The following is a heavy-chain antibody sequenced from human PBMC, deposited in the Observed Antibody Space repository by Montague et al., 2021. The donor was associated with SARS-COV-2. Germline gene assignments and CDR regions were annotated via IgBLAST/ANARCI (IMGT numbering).Heavy chain of an antibody. CDR2: TYYSSCWRS. Sequence: CAISGDSVSSTSASWNWIRQSPSRGLEWRGRTYYSSCWRSQYQESLESRITISGDTSKNQFSLRLNSVTPEDTAVYYCASAFYGDHWAFDVWGQGTMVTVSS. V-gene: IGHV6-1*01. J-gene: IGHJ3*01. CDR1: GDSVSSTSAS. D-gene: IGHD3-3*02. CDR3: ASAFYGDHWAFDV.